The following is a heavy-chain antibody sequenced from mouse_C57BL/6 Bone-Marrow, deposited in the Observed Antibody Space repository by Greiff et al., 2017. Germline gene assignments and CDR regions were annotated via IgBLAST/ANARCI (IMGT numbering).Heavy chain of an antibody. D-gene: IGHD1-1*01. CDR3: ARDHYYGSLSYAMDY. J-gene: IGHJ4*01. Sequence: EVQLQQSGPELVKPGASVKISCKASGYTFTDYYMNWVKQSHGKSLEWIGDINPNNGGTSYNQKFKGKATLTVDKSSSTAYMELRSLTSEDSAVYYCARDHYYGSLSYAMDYWGQGTSVTVSS. V-gene: IGHV1-26*01. CDR2: INPNNGGT. CDR1: GYTFTDYY.